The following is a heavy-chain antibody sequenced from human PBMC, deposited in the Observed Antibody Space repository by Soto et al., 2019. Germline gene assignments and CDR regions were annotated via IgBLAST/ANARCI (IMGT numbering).Heavy chain of an antibody. Sequence: ASVKVSCKASGGTFSSYAISWVRQAPGQGLEWMGGIIPIFGTANYAQKFQGRVTITADESTSTAYMELSSLRSEDTAVYYCARGRLPPPGVVITLFYYGMDVWGQGTTVTVSS. CDR3: ARGRLPPPGVVITLFYYGMDV. J-gene: IGHJ6*02. V-gene: IGHV1-69*13. CDR2: IIPIFGTA. D-gene: IGHD3-3*01. CDR1: GGTFSSYA.